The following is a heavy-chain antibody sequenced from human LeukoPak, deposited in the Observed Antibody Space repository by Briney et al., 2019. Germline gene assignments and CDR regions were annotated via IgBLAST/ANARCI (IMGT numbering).Heavy chain of an antibody. CDR3: ARDPHDYGDYGGPDY. V-gene: IGHV1-2*02. CDR1: GCTFTGYY. CDR2: INPNSGGT. D-gene: IGHD4-17*01. J-gene: IGHJ4*02. Sequence: ASVKVSCKASGCTFTGYYMHWVRQAPGQGLEWMGWINPNSGGTNYAQKFQGRVTMTRDTSISTAYMELSRLRSDDTAVYYCARDPHDYGDYGGPDYWGQGTLVTVSS.